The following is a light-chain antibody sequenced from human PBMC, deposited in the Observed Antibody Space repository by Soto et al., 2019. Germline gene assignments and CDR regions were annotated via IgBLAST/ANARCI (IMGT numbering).Light chain of an antibody. CDR2: DVS. V-gene: IGLV2-11*01. Sequence: QSALTQPRSVSGSPGQSVTMSCTGTSSDVGGYNYVSWYQQHPGKAPKLMIYDVSKRPSGVPDRFSGSKSGNTASLTISGPQAEDEADYYCCSYAGSYTVFGGGTKLTVL. J-gene: IGLJ2*01. CDR3: CSYAGSYTV. CDR1: SSDVGGYNY.